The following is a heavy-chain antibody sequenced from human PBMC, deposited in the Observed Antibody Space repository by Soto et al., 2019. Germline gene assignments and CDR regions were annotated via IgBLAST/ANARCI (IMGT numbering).Heavy chain of an antibody. Sequence: QVQLVQSGAEVKKPGSSVKVSCKASGGTFSSYAISWVRQAPGQGLEWMGGIIPTFGTANYAQKFQGRVTITADKATSTADMELSSLRAEYTAVYYCARVWQYWSSTSCYKGASSSSSGGLEDYYGMDVWGQGTTVTVSS. V-gene: IGHV1-69*06. D-gene: IGHD2-2*02. J-gene: IGHJ6*02. CDR3: ARVWQYWSSTSCYKGASSSSSGGLEDYYGMDV. CDR1: GGTFSSYA. CDR2: IIPTFGTA.